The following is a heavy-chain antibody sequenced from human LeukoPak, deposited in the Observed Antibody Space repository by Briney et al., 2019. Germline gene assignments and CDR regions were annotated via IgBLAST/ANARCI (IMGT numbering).Heavy chain of an antibody. V-gene: IGHV4-39*07. D-gene: IGHD3-10*01. CDR1: GGSISSSSYY. J-gene: IGHJ4*02. CDR2: IYTSGST. CDR3: ASWGDMVRGVKVDY. Sequence: SETLSLTCTVSGGSISSSSYYWGWIRQPPGKGLEWIGSIYTSGSTNYNPSLKSRVTISVDTSKNQFSLKLSSVTAADTAVYYCASWGDMVRGVKVDYWGQGTLVTVSS.